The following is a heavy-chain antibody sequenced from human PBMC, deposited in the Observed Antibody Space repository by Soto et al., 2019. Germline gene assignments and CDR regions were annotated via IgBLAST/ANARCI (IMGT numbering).Heavy chain of an antibody. CDR3: ARGEQLVLDYYYYMDV. CDR2: IYYSGST. Sequence: PSETLSLTCTVSGGSISSGCYYWSWIRQHPGKGLEWIGYIYYSGSTYYNPSLKSRVTISVDTSKNQFSLKLSSVTAADTAVYYCARGEQLVLDYYYYMDVWGKGTTVTVSS. V-gene: IGHV4-31*03. CDR1: GGSISSGCYY. D-gene: IGHD6-6*01. J-gene: IGHJ6*03.